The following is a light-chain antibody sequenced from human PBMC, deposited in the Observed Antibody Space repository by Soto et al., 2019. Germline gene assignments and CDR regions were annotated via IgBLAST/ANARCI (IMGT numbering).Light chain of an antibody. Sequence: QSVLAQPPSASGSPGQSVTISCTGTSSDVGGYNYVSWYQQYPGKAPQLIIYEVTKRPSGVPDRFSGSKSGNTASLTVSGLQAEDEADYYCSSYPSSSTVFGTGTKVTVL. CDR2: EVT. CDR1: SSDVGGYNY. J-gene: IGLJ1*01. CDR3: SSYPSSSTV. V-gene: IGLV2-8*01.